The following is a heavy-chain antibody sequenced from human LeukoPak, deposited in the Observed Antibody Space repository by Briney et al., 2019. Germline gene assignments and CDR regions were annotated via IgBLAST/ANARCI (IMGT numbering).Heavy chain of an antibody. J-gene: IGHJ4*02. V-gene: IGHV1-18*01. CDR3: ARDPRTLPITIFGVVITNFDY. CDR2: ISAYNGNT. CDR1: GGTFSSYA. D-gene: IGHD3-3*01. Sequence: ASVKVSCKASGGTFSSYAISWVRQAPGQGLEWMGWISAYNGNTNYAQKLQGRVTMTTDTSTSTAYMELRSLRSDDTAVYYCARDPRTLPITIFGVVITNFDYWGQGTLVTVSS.